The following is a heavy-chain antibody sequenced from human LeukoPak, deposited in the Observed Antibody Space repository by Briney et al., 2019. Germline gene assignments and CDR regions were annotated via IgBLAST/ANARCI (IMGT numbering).Heavy chain of an antibody. V-gene: IGHV3-7*01. CDR3: ARDSAGFDY. Sequence: GGSLRLSCAASGFTFSNYGIHWVRQAPGKGLEWVTNMKPDGSEKYYVDSVKGRFTISRDNAKNSLYLQMSSLRVEDTAVYYRARDSAGFDYWGQGALVTVSS. CDR2: MKPDGSEK. D-gene: IGHD6-13*01. CDR1: GFTFSNYG. J-gene: IGHJ4*02.